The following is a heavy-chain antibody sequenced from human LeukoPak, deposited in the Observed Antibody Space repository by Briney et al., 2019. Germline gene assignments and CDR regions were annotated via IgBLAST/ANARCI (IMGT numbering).Heavy chain of an antibody. D-gene: IGHD3-22*01. V-gene: IGHV3-30*18. Sequence: GRSLRLSCAASGFTFRSYGMHWVRQGPGKGLEWLAIISYDGNYKNYADSVKGRFTISRDNSENTLHLQMNSLRPEDTAMYYCAKRGARGSGSVYGTDVWGQGTTVTVSS. CDR1: GFTFRSYG. CDR3: AKRGARGSGSVYGTDV. J-gene: IGHJ6*02. CDR2: ISYDGNYK.